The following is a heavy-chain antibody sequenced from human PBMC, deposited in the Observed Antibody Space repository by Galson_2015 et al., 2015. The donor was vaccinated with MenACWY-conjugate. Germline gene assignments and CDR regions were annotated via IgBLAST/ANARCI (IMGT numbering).Heavy chain of an antibody. CDR2: IGTNHGTGKYGDT. Sequence: SVKVSCKASGYTFTTCGISWVRQARGQGLEWVGWIGTNHGTGKYGDTNSAQKFRDRVTLTAATSTSTAYLELRSLRSDDSAVYFCARDWCCPSGGCYNCFDPWGQGSLVTVSS. V-gene: IGHV1-18*01. CDR3: ARDWCCPSGGCYNCFDP. J-gene: IGHJ5*02. D-gene: IGHD2-15*01. CDR1: GYTFTTCG.